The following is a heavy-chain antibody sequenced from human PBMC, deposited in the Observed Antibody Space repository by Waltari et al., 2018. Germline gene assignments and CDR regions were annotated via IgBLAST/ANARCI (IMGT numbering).Heavy chain of an antibody. Sequence: QVQLVQSGAEVKKPGSSVKVSCKASGGTFRSYAISWVRQAPGQGLEWMGGIIPIFGTANYAQKFQGRVTITTDESTSTAYMELSSLRSEDTAVYYCARDKLMVQGVITDYYYGMDVWGQGTTVTVSS. CDR3: ARDKLMVQGVITDYYYGMDV. CDR1: GGTFRSYA. J-gene: IGHJ6*02. D-gene: IGHD3-10*01. V-gene: IGHV1-69*05. CDR2: IIPIFGTA.